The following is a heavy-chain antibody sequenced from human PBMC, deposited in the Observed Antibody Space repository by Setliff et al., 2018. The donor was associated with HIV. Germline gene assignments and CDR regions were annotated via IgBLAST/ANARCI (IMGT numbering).Heavy chain of an antibody. V-gene: IGHV4-39*07. CDR1: GGSISSNNYY. CDR3: ARGSCSTISCSLRVGNDAVDI. CDR2: IYYSGNA. Sequence: PSETLSLTCTVSGGSISSNNYYWGWIRQSPGKGLEWFGSIYYSGNAYYNPSLKSRLTISMDTSKNQFSLKLNSVTAADTAVYYCARGSCSTISCSLRVGNDAVDIWGQGTMVTVSS. J-gene: IGHJ3*02. D-gene: IGHD2-2*01.